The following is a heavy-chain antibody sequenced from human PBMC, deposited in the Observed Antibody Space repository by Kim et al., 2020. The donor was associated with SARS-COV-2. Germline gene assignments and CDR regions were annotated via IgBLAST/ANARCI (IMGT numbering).Heavy chain of an antibody. D-gene: IGHD6-19*01. CDR2: ISYDGSNK. Sequence: GGSLRLSCAASGFTFSSYAMHWVRQAPGKGLEWVAVISYDGSNKYYADSVKGRFTISRDNSKNTLYLQMNSLRAEDTAVYYCARGEQWLHFYYWGQGTLVTVSS. V-gene: IGHV3-30*04. J-gene: IGHJ4*02. CDR1: GFTFSSYA. CDR3: ARGEQWLHFYY.